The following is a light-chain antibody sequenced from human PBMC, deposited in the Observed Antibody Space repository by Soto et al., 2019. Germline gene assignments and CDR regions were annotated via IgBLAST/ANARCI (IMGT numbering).Light chain of an antibody. CDR2: GAS. J-gene: IGKJ1*01. CDR3: QQYNNWPWT. Sequence: EIVMTQSPAPLSVSPGGRATLSCRASQSISDTLAWYQQKPGQAPRLLIYGASTRAPGFPARFSGSGSGTDSTLTISSLQSEDCAVYYCQQYNNWPWTFGQGTKVEI. CDR1: QSISDT. V-gene: IGKV3-15*01.